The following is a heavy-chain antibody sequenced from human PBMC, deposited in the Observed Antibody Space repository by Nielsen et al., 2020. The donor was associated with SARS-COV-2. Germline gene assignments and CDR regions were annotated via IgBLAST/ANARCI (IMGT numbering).Heavy chain of an antibody. J-gene: IGHJ4*02. D-gene: IGHD2-15*01. CDR3: GRGRAPLRY. V-gene: IGHV4-59*01. Sequence: SETLSLTCGLSGGSMNFFYRSWIRQAPGKGLEWIAYNYNSAKTMYNSSLKSRVTMSVDTSKNQLSLRLTYVTAADSAVYYCGRGRAPLRYWGQGILVTVSS. CDR1: GGSMNFFY. CDR2: NYNSAKT.